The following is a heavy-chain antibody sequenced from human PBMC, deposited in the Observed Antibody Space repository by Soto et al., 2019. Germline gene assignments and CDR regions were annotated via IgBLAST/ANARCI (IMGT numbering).Heavy chain of an antibody. CDR1: GFTFSDYY. CDR3: ARGRGAAADYFDF. J-gene: IGHJ4*02. CDR2: ISSSTSQT. Sequence: QVQLVESGGGLVKPGGSLRLSCAVSGFTFSDYYMTWIRQAPGKGLEWVSYISSSTSQTNYADSVKGRVTISRDNAKYSLVLQMNSLRAEDTAVDYCARGRGAAADYFDFWGQGTLVTVSS. V-gene: IGHV3-11*05. D-gene: IGHD6-13*01.